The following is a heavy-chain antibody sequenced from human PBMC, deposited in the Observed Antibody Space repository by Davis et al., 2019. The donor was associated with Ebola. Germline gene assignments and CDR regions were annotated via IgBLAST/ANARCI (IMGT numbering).Heavy chain of an antibody. Sequence: GESLKISCAASGFTTHTFAMSWIRQTPGKGLEWLSAMTSDGNTFYIDSVKGRFTISRDNSKNTLYLQMNSLRAEDTALYYCAKGLMSLRPLLWGSWGQGTLVTVSS. J-gene: IGHJ5*02. V-gene: IGHV3-23*01. CDR2: MTSDGNT. CDR3: AKGLMSLRPLLWGS. D-gene: IGHD2-21*02. CDR1: GFTTHTFA.